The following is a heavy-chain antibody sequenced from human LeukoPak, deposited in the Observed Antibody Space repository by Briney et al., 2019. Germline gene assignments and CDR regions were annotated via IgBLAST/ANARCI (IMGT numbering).Heavy chain of an antibody. CDR2: FDPEDGET. CDR3: TSPITIFGVVTKNY. D-gene: IGHD3-3*01. J-gene: IGHJ4*02. CDR1: GYTLTELS. Sequence: ASVKVSCKVSGYTLTELSMHWVRQAPGKGLEWMGGFDPEDGETIYAQKFQGRVTMTEDTSTDTAYMELSSLRSEDTAVYYCTSPITIFGVVTKNYWGQGTLVTVSS. V-gene: IGHV1-24*01.